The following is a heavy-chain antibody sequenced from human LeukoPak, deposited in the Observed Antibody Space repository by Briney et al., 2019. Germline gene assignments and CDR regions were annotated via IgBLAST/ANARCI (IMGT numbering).Heavy chain of an antibody. Sequence: GGSLRLSCAASGFTFGSYEMNWVRQAPGKGLEWVSYIGTIISTTYCADSVKGRFTVSRDDAKSSLYLQMSSLRAEDTAVYYCARNVYDLRGQWLVPGFDYWGQETLVTVSS. CDR2: IGTIISTT. J-gene: IGHJ4*02. V-gene: IGHV3-48*03. D-gene: IGHD6-19*01. CDR3: ARNVYDLRGQWLVPGFDY. CDR1: GFTFGSYE.